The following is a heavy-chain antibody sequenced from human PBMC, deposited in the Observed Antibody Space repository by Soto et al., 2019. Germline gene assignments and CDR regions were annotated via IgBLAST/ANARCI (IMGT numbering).Heavy chain of an antibody. CDR1: GFTLSDFY. J-gene: IGHJ4*02. V-gene: IGHV3-11*06. CDR3: VRGGGGGQFDY. CDR2: ISINSNHK. D-gene: IGHD2-21*01. Sequence: PGGSLRLSCAASGFTLSDFYMTWVRQAPGKGLEWLSYISINSNHKEYGDSVKGRHTISRDNAKNSLYLQMNSLRADDTAVYYCVRGGGGGQFDYWGQGTLVTVSS.